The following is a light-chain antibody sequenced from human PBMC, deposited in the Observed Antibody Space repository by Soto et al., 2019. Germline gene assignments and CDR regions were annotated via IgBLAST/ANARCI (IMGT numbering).Light chain of an antibody. V-gene: IGKV3-15*01. CDR1: QGGGST. Sequence: EIVMTQSPATLSVSPGERVTLSCRASQGGGSTLAWYRQQPGQAPRLLIYDAYIRATGVPARFSGSGPGTEFTLTISSLQSEDFAVYYCQHYKTWPLAFGGGTKVDIK. CDR2: DAY. J-gene: IGKJ4*01. CDR3: QHYKTWPLA.